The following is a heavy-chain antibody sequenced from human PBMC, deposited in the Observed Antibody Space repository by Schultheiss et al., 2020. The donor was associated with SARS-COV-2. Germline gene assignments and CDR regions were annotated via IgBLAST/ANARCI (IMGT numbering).Heavy chain of an antibody. J-gene: IGHJ4*02. CDR2: ISAYNGNT. CDR3: ARDDVVALPDY. V-gene: IGHV1-18*01. D-gene: IGHD2-21*01. Sequence: ASVKVSCKASGGTFSSYAISWVRQAPGQGLEYMGWISAYNGNTNCAQKLQGRVTMTTDTSTRTAYMELSSLRSEDTAVYYCARDDVVALPDYWGQGTLVTVSS. CDR1: GGTFSSYA.